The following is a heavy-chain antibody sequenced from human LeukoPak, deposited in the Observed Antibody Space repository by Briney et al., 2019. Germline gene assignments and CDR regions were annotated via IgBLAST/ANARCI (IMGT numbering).Heavy chain of an antibody. D-gene: IGHD3-22*01. J-gene: IGHJ4*02. V-gene: IGHV1-2*04. CDR1: GYTFTGYY. Sequence: ASVKVSCKSSGYTFTGYYMHWVRQAPGQGLEWMGWINLNNDDTNYAQKFQGWVTMTRDTSISTAYMELSRLRSNDTAVYYCARGYYYDSSGYYQLDYWGQGTLVTVSS. CDR2: INLNNDDT. CDR3: ARGYYYDSSGYYQLDY.